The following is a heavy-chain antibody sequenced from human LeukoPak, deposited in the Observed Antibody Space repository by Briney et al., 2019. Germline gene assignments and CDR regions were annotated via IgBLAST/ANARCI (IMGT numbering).Heavy chain of an antibody. CDR1: GGSFSGYY. CDR3: ARGWGMTLGEFDC. Sequence: SETLSLTCAVYGGSFSGYYWSWIRQPPGKGLEWIGEINHSGSTNYNPSLKSRVTISVDTSKNQFSLKLSSVTAADTAVYYCARGWGMTLGEFDCWGQGTLVTVSS. CDR2: INHSGST. D-gene: IGHD3-16*01. V-gene: IGHV4-34*01. J-gene: IGHJ4*02.